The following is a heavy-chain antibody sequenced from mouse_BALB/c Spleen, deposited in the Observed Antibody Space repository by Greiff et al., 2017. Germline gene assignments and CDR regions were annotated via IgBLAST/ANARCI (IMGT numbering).Heavy chain of an antibody. Sequence: LQQPGSELVRPGASVKLSCKASGYTFTSYWMHWVKQRHGQGLEWIGNIYPGSGSTNYDEKFKSKGTLTVDTSSSTAYMHLSSLTSEDSAVYYCTRYGYDYAMDYWGQGTSVTVSS. CDR1: GYTFTSYW. J-gene: IGHJ4*01. D-gene: IGHD1-1*01. CDR2: IYPGSGST. V-gene: IGHV1S22*01. CDR3: TRYGYDYAMDY.